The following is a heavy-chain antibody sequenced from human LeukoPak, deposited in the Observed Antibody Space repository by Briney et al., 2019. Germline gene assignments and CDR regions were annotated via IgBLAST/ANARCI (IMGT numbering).Heavy chain of an antibody. CDR3: AGTNYYGSGSAEYFQH. V-gene: IGHV3-48*03. CDR1: GFTFSSYE. D-gene: IGHD3-10*01. Sequence: GGSLRLSCAASGFTFSSYEMNWVRQAPGKGLEWVSYISTSGRSIYYADSVKGRFTISRDNPKNSLYLQMDSLRAEDTAVYYCAGTNYYGSGSAEYFQHWGQGTLVTVSS. CDR2: ISTSGRSI. J-gene: IGHJ1*01.